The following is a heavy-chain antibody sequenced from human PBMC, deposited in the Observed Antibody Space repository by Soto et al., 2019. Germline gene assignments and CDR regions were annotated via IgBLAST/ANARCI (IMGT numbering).Heavy chain of an antibody. CDR2: INPILSMS. V-gene: IGHV1-69*02. CDR3: ASSYGSGYRAFDY. CDR1: GDTFTFYS. D-gene: IGHD3-10*01. Sequence: QVQLVQSGAEVKRPGSSVKVSCKASGDTFTFYSINWVRQAPGLGLEWMGRINPILSMSNYAQRFQGSVTKTADKSTSTSYMELSSLRSEDTATYYCASSYGSGYRAFDYWGQGALVTVSS. J-gene: IGHJ4*02.